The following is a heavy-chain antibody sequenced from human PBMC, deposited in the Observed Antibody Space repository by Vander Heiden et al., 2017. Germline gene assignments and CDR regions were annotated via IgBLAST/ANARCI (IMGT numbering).Heavy chain of an antibody. J-gene: IGHJ5*02. D-gene: IGHD6-19*01. CDR2: ISEDGSNK. CDR3: ARGRRLAGKGDWFDP. V-gene: IGHV3-30-3*01. Sequence: QVQVVESGGGVVQPGRSLRLSCAASGFPFRGYSMHWVRQAPGKGLEWVALISEDGSNKNYADSVKGRFTISRDNSKNTLYLQMNSLRVEDTAVYYCARGRRLAGKGDWFDPWGQGTLVTVSS. CDR1: GFPFRGYS.